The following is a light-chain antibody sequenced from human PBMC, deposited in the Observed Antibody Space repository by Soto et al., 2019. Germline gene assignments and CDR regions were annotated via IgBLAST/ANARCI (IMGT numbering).Light chain of an antibody. CDR1: SSNIGGNT. V-gene: IGLV1-44*01. CDR3: AAWDDSLNGVV. J-gene: IGLJ2*01. CDR2: TNN. Sequence: QSVLTQPPSASGTPGQRVTISCSGSSSNIGGNTVNWYQQVPGTAPKLLIYTNNQRPSGVPDRFSGSKSGTSASLAISGLQSEDEADYHCAAWDDSLNGVVFGGGTKLTVL.